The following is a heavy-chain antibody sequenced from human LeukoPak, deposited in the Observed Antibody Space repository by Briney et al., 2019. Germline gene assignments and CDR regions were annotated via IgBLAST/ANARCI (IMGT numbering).Heavy chain of an antibody. CDR3: AKARLPDPYYYYYGMDV. Sequence: PGRSLRLSCAASGFTFSSYGMHWVRQAPGKGLEWVAVISYDGSNKYYADSVKGRFTISRDNSKNTLYLQMNSLRAEDTAVYYCAKARLPDPYYYYYGMDVWGQGTTVTVSS. J-gene: IGHJ6*02. V-gene: IGHV3-30*18. CDR2: ISYDGSNK. CDR1: GFTFSSYG.